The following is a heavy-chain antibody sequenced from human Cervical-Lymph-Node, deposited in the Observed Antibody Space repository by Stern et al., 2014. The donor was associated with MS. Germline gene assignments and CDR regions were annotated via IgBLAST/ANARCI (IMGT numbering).Heavy chain of an antibody. CDR2: INPDGCEK. CDR3: ARGVDP. CDR1: GFRFSNYW. V-gene: IGHV3-7*01. J-gene: IGHJ5*02. Sequence: EMQLVESGGGLVQPGGSLRLSCAASGFRFSNYWMSWVRQVPGKGPELVANINPDGCEKLCVDSVNGRFTMPRYHATISPCLHMNSLRGEATVVYYCARGVDPWGQGTLVTVSS.